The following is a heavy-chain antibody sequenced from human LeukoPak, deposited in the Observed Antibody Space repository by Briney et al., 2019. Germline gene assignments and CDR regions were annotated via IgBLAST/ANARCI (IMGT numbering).Heavy chain of an antibody. Sequence: GGSLRLSCAASGFPFNSFWMHWVRQTPEKGLVWVSRISPDGSNTIYADSVKGRFTISRDNAKNTLYLQMNSLRAEDTAVYYCARGWGVDYWGQGTLVTVSS. CDR3: ARGWGVDY. J-gene: IGHJ4*01. CDR2: ISPDGSNT. V-gene: IGHV3-74*01. D-gene: IGHD3-16*01. CDR1: GFPFNSFW.